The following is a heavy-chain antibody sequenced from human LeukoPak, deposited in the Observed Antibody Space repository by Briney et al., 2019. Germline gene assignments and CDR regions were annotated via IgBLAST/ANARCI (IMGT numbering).Heavy chain of an antibody. CDR1: GYTFTSYD. Sequence: ASVKVSCKASGYTFTSYDINWVRQATGQGLEWMGWMNPNSGNTGYAQKFQGRVTMTRNTSISTAYMELSSLRSEDTAVYYCAGMWSGYFYYYYYGMDVWGQGTTVTVSS. D-gene: IGHD3-3*01. V-gene: IGHV1-8*01. CDR3: AGMWSGYFYYYYYGMDV. J-gene: IGHJ6*02. CDR2: MNPNSGNT.